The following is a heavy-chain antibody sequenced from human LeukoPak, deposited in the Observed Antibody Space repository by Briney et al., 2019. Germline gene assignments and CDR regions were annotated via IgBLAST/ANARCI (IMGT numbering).Heavy chain of an antibody. D-gene: IGHD5-18*01. CDR3: SRGSGISYGGIDY. J-gene: IGHJ4*02. CDR1: GYTFTGYY. V-gene: IGHV1-2*02. CDR2: IHPKSGDT. Sequence: GASVKVSCEASGYTFTGYYLHWVRQAPGQGLEWMGWIHPKSGDTKYAQKFLGRVTLTRDTSTTIVYMELKWLTSDDTAVYYCSRGSGISYGGIDYWGQGTLVTVSS.